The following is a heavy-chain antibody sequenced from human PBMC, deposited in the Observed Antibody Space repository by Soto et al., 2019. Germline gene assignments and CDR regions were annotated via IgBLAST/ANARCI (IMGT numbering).Heavy chain of an antibody. CDR2: IHIGGGT. CDR3: ARVMPYCSGGSCHSVDY. V-gene: IGHV3-66*01. J-gene: IGHJ4*02. CDR1: GFTVSTNY. Sequence: EVHLVESGGGLVQPGASLKLSCVVSGFTVSTNYMTWVRQAPGKGLEWVSGIHIGGGTYYADSVDGRITISRDNSENTLYLQINNLRTEDTAVYYCARVMPYCSGGSCHSVDYWGQGNLVNVSS. D-gene: IGHD2-15*01.